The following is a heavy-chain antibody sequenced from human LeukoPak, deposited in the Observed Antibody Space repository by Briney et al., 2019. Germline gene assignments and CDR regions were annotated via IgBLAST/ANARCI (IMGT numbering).Heavy chain of an antibody. CDR2: INPNSGGT. CDR1: GYTFTGYY. V-gene: IGHV1-2*02. J-gene: IGHJ5*02. D-gene: IGHD6-13*01. CDR3: AREGRASRIAAARGQWFDP. Sequence: ASVKVSCKASGYTFTGYYMHWVRQAPGQGLGWMGWINPNSGGTNYAQKFQGRVTMTRDTSISTAYMELSRLRSDDTAVYYCAREGRASRIAAARGQWFDPWGQGTLVTVSS.